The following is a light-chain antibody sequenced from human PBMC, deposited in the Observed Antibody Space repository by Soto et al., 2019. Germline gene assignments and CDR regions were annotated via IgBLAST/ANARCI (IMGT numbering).Light chain of an antibody. V-gene: IGLV2-14*01. Sequence: QSVLAQPASVSGSPGQSITISCTGTTSDIAGYNYVSWYQQHPGKAPKLLIYEVTSQASGVSHRFSGSKSGNTASLTISGLQAEDEAEYYCNSYTSASFYVFGTGTKVTVL. CDR3: NSYTSASFYV. CDR2: EVT. J-gene: IGLJ1*01. CDR1: TSDIAGYNY.